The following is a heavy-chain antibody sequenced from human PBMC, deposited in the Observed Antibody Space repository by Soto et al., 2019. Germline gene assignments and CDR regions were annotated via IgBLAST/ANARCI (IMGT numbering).Heavy chain of an antibody. CDR3: ARDAVGAHYYYGMDV. D-gene: IGHD1-26*01. CDR2: IIPIFGTA. V-gene: IGHV1-69*01. J-gene: IGHJ6*02. CDR1: GGTFSSYA. Sequence: QVQLVQSGAEVKKPGSSVKVSCKASGGTFSSYAISWVRQAPGQGVEWMGGIIPIFGTANYAQKYQGRVTITADESTSTAYMELSSLRSEDTTVYYCARDAVGAHYYYGMDVWGQGTTVTVSS.